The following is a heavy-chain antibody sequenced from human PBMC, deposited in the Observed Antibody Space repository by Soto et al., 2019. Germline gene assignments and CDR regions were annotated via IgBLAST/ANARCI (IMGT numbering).Heavy chain of an antibody. CDR3: ATTTAVIVAQGPMDV. D-gene: IGHD2-21*01. J-gene: IGHJ6*02. V-gene: IGHV1-69-2*01. Sequence: EVQLVQSGAEVKKPGATVKISCKVSGFKFIDYYLYWVQQAPGKALEWMGRVDPEDGETVYSEKFQGRLTITADTSRDIENMELSGLRSEDTAVYFCATTTAVIVAQGPMDVWGQGTTVIVSS. CDR2: VDPEDGET. CDR1: GFKFIDYY.